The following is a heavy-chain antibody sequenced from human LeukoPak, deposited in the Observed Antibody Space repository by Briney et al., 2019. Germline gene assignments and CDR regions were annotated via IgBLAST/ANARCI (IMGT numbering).Heavy chain of an antibody. CDR3: ARHSGWFDP. Sequence: SETLSLTCTVTGGSISSSSYYWGWIRQPPGKGLEWIGSIYYSGSTYYNPSLKSRVTISVDTSKNQFSLKLSSVTAADTAVYYCARHSGWFDPWGQGTLVTVSS. D-gene: IGHD3-10*01. CDR2: IYYSGST. V-gene: IGHV4-39*01. J-gene: IGHJ5*02. CDR1: GGSISSSSYY.